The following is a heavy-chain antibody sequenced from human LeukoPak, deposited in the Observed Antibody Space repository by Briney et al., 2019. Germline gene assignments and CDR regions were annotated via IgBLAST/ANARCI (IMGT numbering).Heavy chain of an antibody. D-gene: IGHD6-19*01. V-gene: IGHV1-69*13. CDR2: IIPTFGTT. Sequence: SVKVSCKASGGTFSNYAISWVRQAPGQGLEWMGEIIPTFGTTNYAQKFQGRVTITADDSTSTAYVELSSLRSEDTAVYYCARVAAVSGNTGYFDYWGQGTLVTVSS. CDR1: GGTFSNYA. CDR3: ARVAAVSGNTGYFDY. J-gene: IGHJ4*02.